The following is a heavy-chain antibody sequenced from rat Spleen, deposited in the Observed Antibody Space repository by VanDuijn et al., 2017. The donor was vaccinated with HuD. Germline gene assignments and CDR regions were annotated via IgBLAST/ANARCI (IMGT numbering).Heavy chain of an antibody. J-gene: IGHJ4*01. V-gene: IGHV5-29*01. Sequence: EVQLVESGGGLVQPGRSLKLSCAASGFTFSNYGMAWVRQAPTQGLEWVATISSDGSSTYYRDSVKGRFTISRDNAKSTPYLQMDSLRSEDTATYYCARGGVYPHYYVMDAWGQGASVTVSS. CDR1: GFTFSNYG. CDR3: ARGGVYPHYYVMDA. D-gene: IGHD1-11*01. CDR2: ISSDGSST.